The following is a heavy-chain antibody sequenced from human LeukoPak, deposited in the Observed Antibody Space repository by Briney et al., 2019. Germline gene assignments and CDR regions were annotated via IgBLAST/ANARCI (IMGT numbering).Heavy chain of an antibody. CDR3: ARVGYYYVSSGYSFDY. CDR1: GFTFSNYW. V-gene: IGHV3-74*01. D-gene: IGHD3-22*01. J-gene: IGHJ4*02. CDR2: IKTDGSST. Sequence: PGGSLRLSCAVSGFTFSNYWMHWVRQAPGKGLVWVSRIKTDGSSTRYADSVKGRFTISRDNAKNTLYLQMNSLRAEDTAVYYCARVGYYYVSSGYSFDYWGQGTLVTVSS.